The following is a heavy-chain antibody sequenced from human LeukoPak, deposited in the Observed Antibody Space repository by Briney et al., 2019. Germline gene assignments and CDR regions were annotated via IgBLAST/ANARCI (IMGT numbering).Heavy chain of an antibody. CDR3: ARDLAAYCSGGSCYDLGWFDP. V-gene: IGHV1-46*01. Sequence: GASVKVSCKASGYTFTSYYMHWVRQAPGQGLEWMGIINPSGGSTSYAQKFQDRVTMTRDTSTSTVYMELSSLRSEDTAVYYCARDLAAYCSGGSCYDLGWFDPWGQGTLVTVSS. J-gene: IGHJ5*02. D-gene: IGHD2-15*01. CDR1: GYTFTSYY. CDR2: INPSGGST.